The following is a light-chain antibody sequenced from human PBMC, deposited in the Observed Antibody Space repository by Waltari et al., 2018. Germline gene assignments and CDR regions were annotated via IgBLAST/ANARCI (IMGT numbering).Light chain of an antibody. V-gene: IGLV2-14*03. CDR1: SDDVGLYKF. CDR2: DVT. Sequence: QSALTQPASVSGSPGQSITIPCTGSSDDVGLYKFVSWYQQHPGKVPKLFIFDVTDRPSGVSDRFSGSKSGNTASLTISGLQPEDEADYYCSSHTTSSTLVFGGGTRVTVL. J-gene: IGLJ2*01. CDR3: SSHTTSSTLV.